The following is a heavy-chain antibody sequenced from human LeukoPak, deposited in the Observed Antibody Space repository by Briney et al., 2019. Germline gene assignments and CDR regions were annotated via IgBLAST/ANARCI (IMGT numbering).Heavy chain of an antibody. CDR1: GYTFIGHY. J-gene: IGHJ6*03. V-gene: IGHV1-2*02. Sequence: ASVKVSCKPSGYTFIGHYIHWVRQAPGQGLEWMGWINPNGGGTNYAQKFQGRVTMTRDTSVSTAYMELSGLRSDDTAVYYCARGPPYYYYYMDVWGKGTTVTVSS. CDR3: ARGPPYYYYYMDV. CDR2: INPNGGGT.